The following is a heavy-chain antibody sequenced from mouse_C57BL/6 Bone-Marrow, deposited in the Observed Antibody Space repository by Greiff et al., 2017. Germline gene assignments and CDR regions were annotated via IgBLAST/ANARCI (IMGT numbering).Heavy chain of an antibody. CDR2: ILPGSGST. D-gene: IGHD1-1*01. CDR3: ASYYYGSSWYFDV. Sequence: VQLQQSGAELMKPGASVKLSCKATGYTFTGYWIEWVKQRPGHGLEWIGEILPGSGSTNSNEKFKGKATFTADTSSNTAYMQLSSLTTEDSAIYYCASYYYGSSWYFDVWGTGTTVTVSS. CDR1: GYTFTGYW. J-gene: IGHJ1*03. V-gene: IGHV1-9*01.